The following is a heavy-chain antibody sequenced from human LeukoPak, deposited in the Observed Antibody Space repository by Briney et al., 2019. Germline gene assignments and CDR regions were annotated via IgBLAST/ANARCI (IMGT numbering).Heavy chain of an antibody. V-gene: IGHV4-59*11. CDR1: GGSISSHY. J-gene: IGHJ4*02. CDR3: ARAGSSGYYYAFRY. CDR2: IYYSGST. Sequence: SETLSLTCTVSGGSISSHYWSWIRQPPGKGLERIGYIYYSGSTNYNPSLKSRVTISVDTSKNQFSLKLSSVTAADTAVYYCARAGSSGYYYAFRYWGQGTLVTVSS. D-gene: IGHD3-22*01.